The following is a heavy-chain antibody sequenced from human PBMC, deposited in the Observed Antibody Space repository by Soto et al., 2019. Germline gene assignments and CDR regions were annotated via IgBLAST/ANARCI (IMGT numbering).Heavy chain of an antibody. J-gene: IGHJ4*02. Sequence: QLQLQESGSGLVKPSQTLSLTCDVSGDSISSGGYSWNWIRQPPGKGLEWIGYIYHSGGTDYNPYLKSRVTIKVDSSHNKFYLTLNSVTAADKAVSYCARDSRSGYYLEYWGQGTLVTVSS. CDR3: ARDSRSGYYLEY. CDR1: GDSISSGGYS. CDR2: IYHSGGT. D-gene: IGHD3-22*01. V-gene: IGHV4-30-2*01.